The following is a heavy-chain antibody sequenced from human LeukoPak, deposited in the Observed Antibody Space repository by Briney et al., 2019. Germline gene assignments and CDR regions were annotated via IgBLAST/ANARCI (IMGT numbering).Heavy chain of an antibody. CDR3: ATAGGVSAEYAFDI. CDR2: IYYSGST. V-gene: IGHV4-59*01. D-gene: IGHD3-3*01. CDR1: GGSISSYY. Sequence: SEALSLTCTVSGGSISSYYWSWIRQPPGKGLEWIGYIYYSGSTNYNPSLKSRVTISVDTSKNQFSLKLSSVTAADTAVYYCATAGGVSAEYAFDIWGQGTMVTVSS. J-gene: IGHJ3*02.